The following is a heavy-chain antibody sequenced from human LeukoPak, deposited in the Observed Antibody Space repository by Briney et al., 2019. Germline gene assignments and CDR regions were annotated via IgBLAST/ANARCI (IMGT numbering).Heavy chain of an antibody. CDR2: IYSGGST. J-gene: IGHJ4*02. Sequence: GGSLRLSCAASGFTVSSNYMSWVRQAPGKGLEWLSVIYSGGSTYYSASVMGGCTISRDNSKNTLYLQMNSLRAEDTAVYYCTTKRGYSYGYADWGQGTLVTVSS. V-gene: IGHV3-66*01. D-gene: IGHD5-18*01. CDR1: GFTVSSNY. CDR3: TTKRGYSYGYAD.